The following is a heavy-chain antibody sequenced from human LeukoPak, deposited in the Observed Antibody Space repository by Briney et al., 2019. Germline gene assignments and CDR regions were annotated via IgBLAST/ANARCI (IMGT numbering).Heavy chain of an antibody. CDR3: VAGDWGARGSFDL. CDR2: IKQDGSQK. Sequence: GGSLRLSCAASGFTLSSYWMSWVRQAPATGQEWVANIKQDGSQKDDVDSVQGRFAISSDNATNSFFMHMRSLSAEDTYVYYCVAGDWGARGSFDLWGRGTMVTVSS. J-gene: IGHJ3*01. V-gene: IGHV3-7*01. D-gene: IGHD2-21*02. CDR1: GFTLSSYW.